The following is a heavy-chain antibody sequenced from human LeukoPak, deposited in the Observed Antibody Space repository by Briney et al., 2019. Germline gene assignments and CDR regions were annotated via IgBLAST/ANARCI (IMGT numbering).Heavy chain of an antibody. CDR2: IRYDGSNK. V-gene: IGHV3-30*02. D-gene: IGHD4/OR15-4a*01. J-gene: IGHJ4*02. CDR3: ARRAGAYSHPYDY. CDR1: GFTFSSYG. Sequence: GGSLRLSCAASGFTFSSYGMHWVRQAPGKGLEWVAFIRYDGSNKYFVDSVKGRFTISRDNSKNTLYLQMNSLRPEDTAVYYCARRAGAYSHPYDYWGQGTLVTVSS.